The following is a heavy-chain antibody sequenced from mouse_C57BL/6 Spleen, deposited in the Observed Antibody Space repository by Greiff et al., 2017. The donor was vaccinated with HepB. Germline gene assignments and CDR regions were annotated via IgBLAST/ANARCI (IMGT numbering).Heavy chain of an antibody. CDR1: GFTFSSYA. CDR3: ARKDDSGVFDY. V-gene: IGHV5-4*01. D-gene: IGHD2-13*01. Sequence: EVQVVESGGGLVKPGGSLKLSCAASGFTFSSYAMSWVRQTPEKRLEWVATISDGGSYTYYPDNVKGRFTISRDNAKNNLYLQLSHLKSEDTAMYDCARKDDSGVFDYWGQGTTLTVSS. J-gene: IGHJ2*01. CDR2: ISDGGSYT.